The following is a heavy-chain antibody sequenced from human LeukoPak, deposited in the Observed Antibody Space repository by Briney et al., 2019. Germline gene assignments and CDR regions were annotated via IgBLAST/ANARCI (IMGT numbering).Heavy chain of an antibody. V-gene: IGHV3-23*01. CDR1: GFTFSSYA. Sequence: PGGPLRLSCAASGFTFSSYAMSWVRQAPGKGLEWVSAISGSGGSTYYADSVKGRFTISRDNSKNTLYLQMNSLRAEDTAVYYCAKDRRFRQLVPNAFDIWGQGTMVTVSS. CDR2: ISGSGGST. D-gene: IGHD6-13*01. CDR3: AKDRRFRQLVPNAFDI. J-gene: IGHJ3*02.